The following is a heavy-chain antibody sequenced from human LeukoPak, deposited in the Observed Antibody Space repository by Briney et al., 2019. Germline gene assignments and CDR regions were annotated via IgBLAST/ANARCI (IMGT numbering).Heavy chain of an antibody. J-gene: IGHJ4*02. CDR3: ARGPYNWNYVRLKLFDY. Sequence: SETLSLTCAVYGGSFSGYYWSWIRQPPGKGLKWIGEINHSGSTNYNPSLKSRVTISVDTSKNQFSLKLSSVTAADTAVYYCARGPYNWNYVRLKLFDYWGQGTLVTVSS. V-gene: IGHV4-34*01. D-gene: IGHD1-7*01. CDR2: INHSGST. CDR1: GGSFSGYY.